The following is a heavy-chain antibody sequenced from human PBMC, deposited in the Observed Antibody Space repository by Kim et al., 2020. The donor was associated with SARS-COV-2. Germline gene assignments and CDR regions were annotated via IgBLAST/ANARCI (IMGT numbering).Heavy chain of an antibody. CDR3: AKDMEYSYGYGMDV. CDR2: IWYDGSNK. D-gene: IGHD5-18*01. Sequence: GGSLRLSCAASGFTFSSYGMHWVRQAPGKGLEWVAVIWYDGSNKYYADSVKGRFTISRDNSKNTLYLQMNSLRAEDTAVYYCAKDMEYSYGYGMDVWGQGTTVTVSS. J-gene: IGHJ6*02. V-gene: IGHV3-33*06. CDR1: GFTFSSYG.